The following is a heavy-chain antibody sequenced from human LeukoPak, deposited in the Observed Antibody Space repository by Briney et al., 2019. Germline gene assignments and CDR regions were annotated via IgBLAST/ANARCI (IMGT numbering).Heavy chain of an antibody. D-gene: IGHD3-22*01. V-gene: IGHV5-51*01. J-gene: IGHJ4*02. CDR2: IHFGISET. Sequence: GESPKISCKGSGHSFSNDWIGWVRQMPGKGLEWMGIIHFGISETRYTPSFQGQVTISVDKSTTTAYLQWSSLKASDSAIYYCATLSSGGYYYSAYWGQGTLVTVSS. CDR3: ATLSSGGYYYSAY. CDR1: GHSFSNDW.